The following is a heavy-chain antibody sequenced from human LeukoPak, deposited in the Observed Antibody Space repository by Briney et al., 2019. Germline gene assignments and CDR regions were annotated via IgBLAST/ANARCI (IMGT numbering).Heavy chain of an antibody. CDR3: LSASPAGDF. CDR2: ISASGGNT. J-gene: IGHJ4*02. V-gene: IGHV3-23*01. Sequence: PGGSLRLSCAASGFTFSKFAMNWVRQAPGKGLEWVSGISASGGNTYYADSVKGRFTISRDNSKNMLYLQMNSLRVEDTVVYYCLSASPAGDFWSQGTLVTVSP. CDR1: GFTFSKFA.